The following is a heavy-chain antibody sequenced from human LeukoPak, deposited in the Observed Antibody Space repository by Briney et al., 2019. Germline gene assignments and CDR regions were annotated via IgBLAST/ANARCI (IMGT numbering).Heavy chain of an antibody. J-gene: IGHJ4*02. D-gene: IGHD2-15*01. CDR3: ARGHVYTGGYFVY. CDR1: GGSFSGYY. V-gene: IGHV4-34*01. Sequence: SETLSLTCAVYGGSFSGYYWSWIRQPPGKGLEWIGEINHSGSTNYNPSLKSRVTISVDTSKNQFSLKLSSVTAADTAVYYCARGHVYTGGYFVYWGQGTLVTVSS. CDR2: INHSGST.